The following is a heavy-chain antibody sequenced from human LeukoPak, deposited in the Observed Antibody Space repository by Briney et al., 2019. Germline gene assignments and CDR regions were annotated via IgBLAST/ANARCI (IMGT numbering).Heavy chain of an antibody. CDR2: IYQSGST. V-gene: IGHV4-59*01. J-gene: IGHJ4*02. D-gene: IGHD3-10*01. CDR3: ARGNYGSGSYYVVDFDY. Sequence: SETLSLTCTVSGDSIRNFYWNWIRQSPGKGLEWIGYIYQSGSTNYNPSLKSRLTMSIDTSKNQFSLNLNSVTAADTAVYYCARGNYGSGSYYVVDFDYWGQGTLVTVSS. CDR1: GDSIRNFY.